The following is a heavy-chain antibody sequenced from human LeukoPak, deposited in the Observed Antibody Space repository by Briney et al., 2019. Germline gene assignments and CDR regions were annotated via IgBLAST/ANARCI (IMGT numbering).Heavy chain of an antibody. D-gene: IGHD3-3*01. CDR2: ISSSSSYV. V-gene: IGHV3-21*01. CDR1: GFPFSRDA. J-gene: IGHJ6*02. CDR3: ARVTRVFGVVAYGMDV. Sequence: GGSLRLSCAASGFPFSRDAMNWVRQAPGKGLEWVSSISSSSSYVYYADSVKGRFTISRDNAKNSLYLQMNSLRAEDTAVYYCARVTRVFGVVAYGMDVWGQGTTVTVSS.